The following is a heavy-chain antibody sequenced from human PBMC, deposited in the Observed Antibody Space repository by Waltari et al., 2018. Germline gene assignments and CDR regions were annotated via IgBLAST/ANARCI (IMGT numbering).Heavy chain of an antibody. CDR1: GGSISSYF. Sequence: QVQLQESGPGLVKPSETLSLTCTVSGGSISSYFWSWIRQPAGKGLEWLGRIYASGGTNSNPSRKSRVTMSVDTPKNQFSLKLSSVTAADTAVYYCARDRRTSIENYYYYMDVWGKGTTVTISS. CDR2: IYASGGT. V-gene: IGHV4-4*07. J-gene: IGHJ6*03. D-gene: IGHD2-2*01. CDR3: ARDRRTSIENYYYYMDV.